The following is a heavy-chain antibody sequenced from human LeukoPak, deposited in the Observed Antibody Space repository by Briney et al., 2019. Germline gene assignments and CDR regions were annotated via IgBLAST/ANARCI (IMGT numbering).Heavy chain of an antibody. J-gene: IGHJ4*02. V-gene: IGHV4-34*01. Sequence: SETLSLTCAVYGGSFSGYYWSWIRQPPGKGLEWIGEINHSGRINYNPSLKSRVTISVDTSKNQFSLKLSSVTAADTAVYYCARDPGWFGELVYWGQGTLVTVSS. CDR3: ARDPGWFGELVY. D-gene: IGHD3-10*01. CDR2: INHSGRI. CDR1: GGSFSGYY.